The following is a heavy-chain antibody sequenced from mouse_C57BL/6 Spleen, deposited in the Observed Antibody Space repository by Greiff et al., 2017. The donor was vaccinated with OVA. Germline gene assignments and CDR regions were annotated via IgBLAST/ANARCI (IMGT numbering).Heavy chain of an antibody. CDR2: IYPGDGDT. V-gene: IGHV1-82*01. J-gene: IGHJ4*01. Sequence: VQLQESGPELVKPGASVKLSCKASGYAFSSSWMNWVKQRPGKGLEWIGRIYPGDGDTNYNWKFKGKATLTDDKSSSTAYMQLSSLTSEDAAVYCCARLDTTVVDAMDYWGQGTSVTVSS. D-gene: IGHD1-1*01. CDR3: ARLDTTVVDAMDY. CDR1: GYAFSSSW.